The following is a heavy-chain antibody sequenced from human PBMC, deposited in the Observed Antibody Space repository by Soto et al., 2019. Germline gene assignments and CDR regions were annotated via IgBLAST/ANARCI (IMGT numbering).Heavy chain of an antibody. CDR3: AKAGRADDSSGDNAFDI. CDR1: GGSISSGGYS. D-gene: IGHD3-22*01. J-gene: IGHJ3*02. CDR2: IYHSGST. Sequence: SETLSLTCAVSGGSISSGGYSWSWIRQPPGKGLEWIGYIYHSGSTYYNPSLKSRVTISVDRSKNQFSLKQSSVTAADTAVYCCAKAGRADDSSGDNAFDIWGQGTMVTVSS. V-gene: IGHV4-30-2*01.